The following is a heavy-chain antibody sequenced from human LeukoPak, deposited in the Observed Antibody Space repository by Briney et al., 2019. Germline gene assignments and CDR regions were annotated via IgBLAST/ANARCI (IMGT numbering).Heavy chain of an antibody. Sequence: GGSLRLSCAASGFTFSSYSMNWVRQAPGKGLEWVSCISSSSSTIYYADSVKGRFTISRDNAKNSLYLQMNSLRAEDTAVYYCARGRTAMVPIDYWGQGTLVTVSS. D-gene: IGHD5-18*01. CDR3: ARGRTAMVPIDY. J-gene: IGHJ4*02. V-gene: IGHV3-48*01. CDR2: ISSSSSTI. CDR1: GFTFSSYS.